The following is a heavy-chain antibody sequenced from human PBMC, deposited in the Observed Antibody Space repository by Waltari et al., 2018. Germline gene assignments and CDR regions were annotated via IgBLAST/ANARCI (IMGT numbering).Heavy chain of an antibody. CDR2: ISISGT. D-gene: IGHD3-10*01. J-gene: IGHJ4*02. V-gene: IGHV3-23*01. Sequence: EVQLLQSGGGLVQPGGSLRLSCAASGFTFTHYARAWVRQTPGKGRGWVSGISISGTYYADSVKGRLTLSRDNSKDTLDLQMNSLRADDTAVYYCAKAALDYYGSGAYFDHWGQGALVTVSS. CDR3: AKAALDYYGSGAYFDH. CDR1: GFTFTHYA.